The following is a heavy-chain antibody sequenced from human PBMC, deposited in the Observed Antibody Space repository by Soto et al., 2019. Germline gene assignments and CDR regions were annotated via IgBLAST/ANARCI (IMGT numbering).Heavy chain of an antibody. D-gene: IGHD6-13*01. CDR1: GFTFSSYG. CDR2: ISYDGSNK. Sequence: GGSLRLSCAASGFTFSSYGLHWVRQAPGKGLEWVAVISYDGSNKYYADSVKGRFTISRDNSKNTLYLQMNSLRAGDSAVYYCAKEGTGYSSSWYGPTFYGMDVWGQGTTVTVSS. CDR3: AKEGTGYSSSWYGPTFYGMDV. V-gene: IGHV3-30*18. J-gene: IGHJ6*02.